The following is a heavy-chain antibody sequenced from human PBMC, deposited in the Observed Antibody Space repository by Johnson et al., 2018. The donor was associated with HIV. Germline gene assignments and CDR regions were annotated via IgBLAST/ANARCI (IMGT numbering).Heavy chain of an antibody. V-gene: IGHV3-9*01. CDR1: GFNFHDFA. CDR3: AKDMRGTDMDTFDL. D-gene: IGHD2-15*01. J-gene: IGHJ3*01. CDR2: VSWNSDTI. Sequence: VQVVESGGGLVQPGRSLRLSCAASGFNFHDFAMHWVRQAPGKGLEWVSGVSWNSDTIAYADSVKGRFTISRDNAKKSLFLQMNSLRAEDTALYYCAKDMRGTDMDTFDLWGQGTMVTVSS.